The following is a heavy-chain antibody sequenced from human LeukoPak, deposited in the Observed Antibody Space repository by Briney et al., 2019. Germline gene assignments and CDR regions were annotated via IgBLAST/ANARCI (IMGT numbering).Heavy chain of an antibody. CDR2: FFYSGST. CDR3: ARGTYGSGSYYPHFDY. CDR1: GGSISGYY. J-gene: IGHJ4*02. D-gene: IGHD3-10*01. V-gene: IGHV4-59*01. Sequence: SETLSLTCSVSGGSISGYYWSWIRQPPGKGLEWIGYFFYSGSTNYNPSLKSRVTISVDTSKNQFSLKPSSVTAADTAVYYCARGTYGSGSYYPHFDYWGQGTLVTVSS.